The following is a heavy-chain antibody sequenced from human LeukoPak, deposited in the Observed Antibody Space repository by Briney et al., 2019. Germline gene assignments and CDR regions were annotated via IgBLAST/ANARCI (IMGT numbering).Heavy chain of an antibody. J-gene: IGHJ3*02. V-gene: IGHV3-9*03. CDR3: AKDIAAAGGGVAFDI. Sequence: SLRLSCAASGFTFSGSAMHWVRQAPGKGLEWVSGISWNSGSIGYADSVKGRFTISRGNAKNSLYLQMNSLRAEDMALYYCAKDIAAAGGGVAFDIWGQGTMVTVSS. CDR1: GFTFSGSA. CDR2: ISWNSGSI. D-gene: IGHD6-13*01.